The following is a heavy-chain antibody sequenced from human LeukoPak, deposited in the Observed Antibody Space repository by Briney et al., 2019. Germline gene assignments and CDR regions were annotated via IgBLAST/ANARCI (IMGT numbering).Heavy chain of an antibody. CDR2: ISYEGFNK. CDR1: GFTFSSYA. CDR3: ARDPDYDSSGYTHLDF. J-gene: IGHJ4*02. Sequence: GGSLRLSCAVSGFTFSSYAMHWVRQAPGKGLEWVAGISYEGFNKYYADSVKGRITISKDNSKKTLYLEMNSLGVEDTALYYCARDPDYDSSGYTHLDFWGQGTLVTVSS. D-gene: IGHD3-22*01. V-gene: IGHV3-30*04.